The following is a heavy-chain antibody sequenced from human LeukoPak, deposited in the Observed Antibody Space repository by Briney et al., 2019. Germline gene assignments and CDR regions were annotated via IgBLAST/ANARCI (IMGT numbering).Heavy chain of an antibody. Sequence: SETLSLTCTVSGGSINSRGYYCGWIRQPPGKGLEWIGSIFYSGSTYYNPSLKSRVTISVDTSKNQFSLKVTSVTAADTALYYCARHHGYPRYFFDYWGQGTLVTVSS. V-gene: IGHV4-39*01. CDR3: ARHHGYPRYFFDY. CDR2: IFYSGST. CDR1: GGSINSRGYY. J-gene: IGHJ4*02. D-gene: IGHD5-18*01.